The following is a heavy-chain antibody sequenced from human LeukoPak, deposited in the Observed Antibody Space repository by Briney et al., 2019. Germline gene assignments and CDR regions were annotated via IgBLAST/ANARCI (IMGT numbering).Heavy chain of an antibody. Sequence: SQTLSLTCAISGDSVSSNSAAWNWIRQSPSRGLEWLGRTFYRSKWYNDYAVSVKSRITTNPDTSKNQFSLQLNSVTPEDTAVYYCARNYYDSSGYYGDFDYWGQGTLVTVSS. D-gene: IGHD3-22*01. CDR2: TFYRSKWYN. J-gene: IGHJ4*02. CDR1: GDSVSSNSAA. CDR3: ARNYYDSSGYYGDFDY. V-gene: IGHV6-1*01.